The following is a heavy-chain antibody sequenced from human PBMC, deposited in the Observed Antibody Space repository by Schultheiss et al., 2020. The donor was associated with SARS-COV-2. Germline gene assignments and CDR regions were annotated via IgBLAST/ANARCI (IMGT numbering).Heavy chain of an antibody. CDR1: GFAFSSYG. D-gene: IGHD5-18*01. J-gene: IGHJ4*02. CDR3: ASDPNTAIDY. Sequence: GGSLRLSCAASGFAFSSYGMHWVRQAPGKGLEWVAVISYDGSNKYYADSVKGRFTISRDNSKNTLYLQMNSLRAEDTAVYYCASDPNTAIDYWGQGTLVTVSS. V-gene: IGHV3-30*06. CDR2: ISYDGSNK.